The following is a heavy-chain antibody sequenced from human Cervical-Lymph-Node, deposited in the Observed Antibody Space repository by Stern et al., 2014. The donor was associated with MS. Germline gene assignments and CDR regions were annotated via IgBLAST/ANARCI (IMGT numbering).Heavy chain of an antibody. V-gene: IGHV2-5*02. CDR2: IYWDDQK. Sequence: TLRESGPALVKPTQTLTLTCTFSGFFLSTSGLGVGWIRQPPGEALEWLAYIYWDDQKRYSPSLKSRLTITKDTSKNQVVLTLTNVDPVDTATYYCAHRTAGPFDYWGQGTLVTVSS. CDR1: GFFLSTSGLG. CDR3: AHRTAGPFDY. J-gene: IGHJ4*02.